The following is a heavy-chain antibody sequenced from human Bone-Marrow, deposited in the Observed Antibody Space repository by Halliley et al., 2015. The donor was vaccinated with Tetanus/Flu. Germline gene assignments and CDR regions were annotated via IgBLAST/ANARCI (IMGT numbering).Heavy chain of an antibody. J-gene: IGHJ4*02. Sequence: SAYIYYGDPVKARFTISRDDAKNSLYLQMDSLRAEDTALYYCARALTVYNSGSHYLTLDNWGQGTLVTVSS. D-gene: IGHD3-10*01. CDR3: ARALTVYNSGSHYLTLDN. CDR2: SAYI. V-gene: IGHV3-21*01.